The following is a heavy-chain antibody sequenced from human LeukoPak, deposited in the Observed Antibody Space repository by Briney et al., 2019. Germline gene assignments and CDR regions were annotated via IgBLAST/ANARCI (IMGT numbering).Heavy chain of an antibody. CDR3: AREYYYDSGGLTQQSDY. CDR2: IIPILGIA. D-gene: IGHD3-22*01. V-gene: IGHV1-69*04. Sequence: SVKVSCKASGGTFSSYANSWVRQAPGQGLEWMGRIIPILGIANYAQKFQGRVTITADKSTSTAYMELSSLRSEDTAVYYCAREYYYDSGGLTQQSDYWGQGTLVTVSS. CDR1: GGTFSSYA. J-gene: IGHJ4*02.